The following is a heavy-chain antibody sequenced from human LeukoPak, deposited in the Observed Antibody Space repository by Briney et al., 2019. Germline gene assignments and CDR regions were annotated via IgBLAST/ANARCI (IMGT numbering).Heavy chain of an antibody. J-gene: IGHJ4*02. CDR1: GYTFTGYY. D-gene: IGHD1-26*01. Sequence: ASVKVSCKASGYTFTGYYMHLVRQAPGQGLELMGWINPNSGGTNYAQKFQGRVTMTRDTSISTAYMELSRLRSDDTAVYYCSRGNWELLDFDYWGQGTLVTVSS. V-gene: IGHV1-2*02. CDR2: INPNSGGT. CDR3: SRGNWELLDFDY.